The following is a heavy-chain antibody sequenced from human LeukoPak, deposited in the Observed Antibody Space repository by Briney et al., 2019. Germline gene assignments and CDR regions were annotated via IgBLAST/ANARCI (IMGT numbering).Heavy chain of an antibody. Sequence: GRSLSLSCAASGFSFTDAWMNWVRQAAGKGLEWGGRIKSITYETHYAAPVQGRFTISRDDSRSTLYLQMSSLRSDDSAVYSCARHNEFFNWGQGTPVTVSS. CDR1: GFSFTDAW. D-gene: IGHD3-10*01. V-gene: IGHV3-15*01. CDR3: ARHNEFFN. J-gene: IGHJ4*02. CDR2: IKSITYET.